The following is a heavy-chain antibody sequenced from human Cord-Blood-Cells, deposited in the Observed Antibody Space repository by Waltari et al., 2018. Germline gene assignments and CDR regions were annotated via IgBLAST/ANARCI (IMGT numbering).Heavy chain of an antibody. CDR1: GGTFSSYA. J-gene: IGHJ1*01. CDR3: ARAGYSSSSEAIEYFQH. Sequence: QVQLVQSGAEVKKPGSSVKVSCKASGGTFSSYAIRWVRQAPGQGLEWMGGIIPIFGTANYAQKFQGRVTITADKSTSTAYMELSSLRSEDTAVYYCARAGYSSSSEAIEYFQHWGQGTLVTVSS. V-gene: IGHV1-69*06. D-gene: IGHD6-6*01. CDR2: IIPIFGTA.